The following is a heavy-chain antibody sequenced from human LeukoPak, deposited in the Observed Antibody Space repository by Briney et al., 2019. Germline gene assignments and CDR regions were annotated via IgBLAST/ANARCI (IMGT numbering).Heavy chain of an antibody. Sequence: QPGRSLRLSCAASGFTFSSYGMHWVRQAPGKGLEWVANIKTDGSQKYYVDSVGGRFATSRDNAKSSLYLQMNSLRVEDTAVYHCARDWDGSGTVFDLWGQGTLVTVSS. J-gene: IGHJ5*02. CDR3: ARDWDGSGTVFDL. V-gene: IGHV3-7*01. CDR2: IKTDGSQK. D-gene: IGHD3-10*01. CDR1: GFTFSSYG.